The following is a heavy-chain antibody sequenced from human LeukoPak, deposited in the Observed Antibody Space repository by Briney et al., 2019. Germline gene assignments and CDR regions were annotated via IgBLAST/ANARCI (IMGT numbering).Heavy chain of an antibody. D-gene: IGHD5-24*01. V-gene: IGHV1-69*13. Sequence: SVKVSCKASGGTFTTYTLSWVRQAPGQGLEWMGGVIPIFGTTKYAQKCQGIVTITADEPTTTAYMELSSLTSEDTAVYYCARGLQGMATIVDAFDIWGKGTKVTVSS. CDR2: VIPIFGTT. CDR1: GGTFTTYT. CDR3: ARGLQGMATIVDAFDI. J-gene: IGHJ3*02.